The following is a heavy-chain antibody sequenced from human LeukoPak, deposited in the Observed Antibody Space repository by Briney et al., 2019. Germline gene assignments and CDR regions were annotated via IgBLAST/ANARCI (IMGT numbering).Heavy chain of an antibody. CDR2: ISSSSSTI. J-gene: IGHJ4*02. D-gene: IGHD7-27*01. CDR3: AREASANWDPPLDY. V-gene: IGHV3-48*02. Sequence: PGGSLRLSCAASGFTFSSYSMNWVRQAPGKGLEWVSYISSSSSTIYYADSVKGRFTISRDNAKNSLYLQMNSLRDEDTAVYYCAREASANWDPPLDYWGQGTLVTVSS. CDR1: GFTFSSYS.